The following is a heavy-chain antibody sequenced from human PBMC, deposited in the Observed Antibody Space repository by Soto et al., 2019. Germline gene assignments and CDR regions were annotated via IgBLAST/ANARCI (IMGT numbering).Heavy chain of an antibody. V-gene: IGHV4-34*01. CDR1: CGSSSSHS. CDR3: ATYDVGTIIQDY. CDR2: IHHDGST. J-gene: IGHJ4*02. D-gene: IGHD2-21*02. Sequence: ETXSLTCAISCGSSSSHSKSWVRQPPGKGLEWIGEIHHDGSTNYNPSLKSRVTISGDTSKNHFSLELSSVTAADTAVYYCATYDVGTIIQDYWGQGTLVTVSS.